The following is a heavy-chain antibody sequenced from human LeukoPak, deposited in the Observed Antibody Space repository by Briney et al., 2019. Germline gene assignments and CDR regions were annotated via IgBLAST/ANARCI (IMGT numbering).Heavy chain of an antibody. CDR3: AKAELGVDTFFDY. D-gene: IGHD3-3*01. CDR2: ISSSSSYI. Sequence: GGSLRLSCAASGFTFSSYSMNWVRQAPGKGLEWVSSISSSSSYIYYADSVKGRFTISRDNAKNSLYLQMNSLRAEDTAFYYCAKAELGVDTFFDYWGQGTLVTVSS. CDR1: GFTFSSYS. J-gene: IGHJ4*02. V-gene: IGHV3-21*04.